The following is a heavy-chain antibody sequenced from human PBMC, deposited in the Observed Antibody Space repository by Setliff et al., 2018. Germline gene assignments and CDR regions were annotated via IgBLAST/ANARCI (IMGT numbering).Heavy chain of an antibody. Sequence: SETLSLTCALSGDSISNYYWNWIRQPAGKGLEWIGRIYVTESTKYNPSLKSRVTLSIDTSKNQFSLKLSSVTAADAALYYCAASRAYTGAVEEWFLPKTFDFWGQGSPVTVSS. CDR1: GDSISNYY. J-gene: IGHJ4*02. CDR2: IYVTEST. CDR3: AASRAYTGAVEEWFLPKTFDF. V-gene: IGHV4-4*07. D-gene: IGHD3-10*01.